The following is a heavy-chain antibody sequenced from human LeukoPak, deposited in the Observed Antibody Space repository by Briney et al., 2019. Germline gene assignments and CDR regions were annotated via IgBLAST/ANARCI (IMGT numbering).Heavy chain of an antibody. CDR1: GFTFNAYN. CDR3: ARGAGARWFGELWGSDY. J-gene: IGHJ4*02. D-gene: IGHD3-10*01. CDR2: INPKSGGA. Sequence: ASVKVSCKASGFTFNAYNIHWVRQAPGQGLEWMGWINPKSGGANYAQKFQGRVTMTRDTSISTAYMELSRLRSDDTAVYYCARGAGARWFGELWGSDYWGQGTLVTVSS. V-gene: IGHV1-2*02.